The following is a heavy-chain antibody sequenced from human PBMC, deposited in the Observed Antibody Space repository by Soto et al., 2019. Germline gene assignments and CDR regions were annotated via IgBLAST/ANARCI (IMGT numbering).Heavy chain of an antibody. D-gene: IGHD3-22*01. V-gene: IGHV2-70*01. J-gene: IGHJ6*02. CDR1: GFSLIAILIC. CDR3: ARTPQSTYYAYYYGMDV. Sequence: GPTLVNPTQTLTRTFTFSGFSLIAILICGSWIRHPPGKALEWLALIDWDDDKYYSTSLKTRLTISKDTSKNQVVLTMTNMDPVHTATYYCARTPQSTYYAYYYGMDVWGQGTTVTVSS. CDR2: IDWDDDK.